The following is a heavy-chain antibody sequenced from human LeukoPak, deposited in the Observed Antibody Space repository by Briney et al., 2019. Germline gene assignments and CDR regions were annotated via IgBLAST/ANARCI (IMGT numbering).Heavy chain of an antibody. CDR1: GFTFSSYG. Sequence: GGSLRLSCAASGFTFSSYGMHWVRQAPGMGLEWVAVISYDGSNKYYADSVKGRFTISRDNSKNTLYLQMNSLRAEDTAVYYCAKAATHYYYYGMDVWGKGTTVTVSS. CDR2: ISYDGSNK. J-gene: IGHJ6*04. D-gene: IGHD2-15*01. V-gene: IGHV3-30*18. CDR3: AKAATHYYYYGMDV.